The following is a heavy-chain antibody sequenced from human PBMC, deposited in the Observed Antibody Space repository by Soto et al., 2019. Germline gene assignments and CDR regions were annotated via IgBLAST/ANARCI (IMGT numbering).Heavy chain of an antibody. CDR2: INHSGST. CDR1: GGSFSGYY. J-gene: IGHJ5*02. V-gene: IGHV4-34*01. Sequence: SETLSLTCAVYGGSFSGYYWSWIRQPPGKGLEWIGEINHSGSTNYNPSLKSRVTISVDTSKNQFSLKLSSVTAADTAVYYCARGSIYNWFDPWGQGTLVTVSS. CDR3: ARGSIYNWFDP.